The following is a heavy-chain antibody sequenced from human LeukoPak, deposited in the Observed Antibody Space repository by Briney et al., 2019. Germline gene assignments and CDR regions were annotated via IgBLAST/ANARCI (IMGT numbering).Heavy chain of an antibody. D-gene: IGHD6-13*01. V-gene: IGHV1-2*02. CDR3: ARVAGYSSSWYPNFDY. CDR1: GYTFTGYY. J-gene: IGHJ4*02. Sequence: ASVKVSCKASGYTFTGYYMHWGRQAPGQGLEWMGWINPNSGGTNYAQKFQGRVTMTRDTSISTAYMELSRLRSDDTAVYYCARVAGYSSSWYPNFDYWGQGTLVTVSS. CDR2: INPNSGGT.